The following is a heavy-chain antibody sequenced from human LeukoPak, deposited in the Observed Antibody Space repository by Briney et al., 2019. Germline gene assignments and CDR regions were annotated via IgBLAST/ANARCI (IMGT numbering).Heavy chain of an antibody. D-gene: IGHD2-2*01. CDR3: ARDCSSTSCYGCDY. CDR2: INPNSGGT. J-gene: IGHJ4*02. Sequence: AASVKVSCKASGYTFTGYYMHWVRQAPGQGLEWMGWINPNSGGTNYAQKFQGRVTMTRDTSISTAYMELSRLRSDDTAVYYCARDCSSTSCYGCDYWGQGTLVTVSS. CDR1: GYTFTGYY. V-gene: IGHV1-2*02.